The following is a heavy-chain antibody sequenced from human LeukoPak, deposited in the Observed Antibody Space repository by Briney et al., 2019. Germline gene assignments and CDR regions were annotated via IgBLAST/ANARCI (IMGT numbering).Heavy chain of an antibody. CDR3: ARDGYNSAPFDY. Sequence: PSETLSLTCTVSGDSISSSGYFWSWIRQPPGKGLECIGYISHYENAYYNPSLSSRVTMSVDKSRNQVSLKITSVTAADTAIYYCARDGYNSAPFDYWGPGTLVTVSS. J-gene: IGHJ4*02. D-gene: IGHD5-24*01. CDR2: ISHYENA. CDR1: GDSISSSGYF. V-gene: IGHV4-30-2*01.